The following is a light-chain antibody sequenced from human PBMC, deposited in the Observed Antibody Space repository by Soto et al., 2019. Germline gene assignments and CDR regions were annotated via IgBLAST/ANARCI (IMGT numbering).Light chain of an antibody. V-gene: IGLV2-8*01. CDR3: TSYAGTYSFFYV. CDR1: SSDVCAYNY. CDR2: EVS. Sequence: QSSLNQPPSPSGSPGQSGTLSCTGTSSDVCAYNYVSWYQQLPGKAPKLIIYEVSKRPSGVPDRFSGSKSGNTASLTVSGLQAEDEADYYCTSYAGTYSFFYVFGTGTKVTVL. J-gene: IGLJ1*01.